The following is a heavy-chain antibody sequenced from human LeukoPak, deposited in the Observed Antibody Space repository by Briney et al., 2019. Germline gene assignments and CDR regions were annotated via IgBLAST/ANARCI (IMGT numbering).Heavy chain of an antibody. D-gene: IGHD3-22*01. J-gene: IGHJ6*03. V-gene: IGHV3-7*01. CDR2: IKQDGSEK. CDR3: ARAENYYGSSGYYSAYYYYYYMDV. Sequence: PGGSLRLSCAASGFTFSSYWMSWVRQAPGKGLEWVANIKQDGSEKYYVDSVKGRFTISRDNAKNSLYLQMNSLRAEDTAVYYCARAENYYGSSGYYSAYYYYYYMDVWGKGTTVTVSS. CDR1: GFTFSSYW.